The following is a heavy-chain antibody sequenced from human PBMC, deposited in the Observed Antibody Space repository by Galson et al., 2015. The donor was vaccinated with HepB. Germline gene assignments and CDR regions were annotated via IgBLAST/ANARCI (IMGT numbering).Heavy chain of an antibody. J-gene: IGHJ4*02. CDR3: TTDLGWEPQDPFYY. CDR1: GFIFSNAW. V-gene: IGHV3-15*01. D-gene: IGHD1-14*01. CDR2: IKSNPDGGTT. Sequence: SLRLSCAASGFIFSNAWMCWVRQAPGKGLEWVGRIKSNPDGGTTDYAAPVKGRFTISRDDSKNTLYLQMNSLKTEDTAVYYWTTDLGWEPQDPFYYWGQGTLVPVSS.